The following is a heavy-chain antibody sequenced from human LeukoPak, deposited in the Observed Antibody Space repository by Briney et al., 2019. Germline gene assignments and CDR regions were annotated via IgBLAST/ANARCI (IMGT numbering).Heavy chain of an antibody. CDR3: ARRTGATGIDF. V-gene: IGHV1-3*01. D-gene: IGHD6-13*01. Sequence: GASVKVSCKASGYTFTSHAIQWVRQAPGQRFEWMGWIHAGNGNTKYSQNLQDRVTITRDTSASTAYMELTSLRLEDTAVYYCARRTGATGIDFWGQGTLVTVSS. CDR1: GYTFTSHA. J-gene: IGHJ4*02. CDR2: IHAGNGNT.